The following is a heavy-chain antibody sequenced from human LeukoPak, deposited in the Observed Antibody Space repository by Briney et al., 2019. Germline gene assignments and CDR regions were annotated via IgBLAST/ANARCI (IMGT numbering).Heavy chain of an antibody. Sequence: SETLSLTCAVYGGSFSGYYWSWIRQPPGKGLEWIGEINHSGSTNYNPSLKSRVTISVDTSKNQFSLKLSSVTAADTAVYYCARQGSYGLNWFDPWGQGTLVTVSS. CDR3: ARQGSYGLNWFDP. CDR1: GGSFSGYY. D-gene: IGHD5-18*01. J-gene: IGHJ5*02. V-gene: IGHV4-34*01. CDR2: INHSGST.